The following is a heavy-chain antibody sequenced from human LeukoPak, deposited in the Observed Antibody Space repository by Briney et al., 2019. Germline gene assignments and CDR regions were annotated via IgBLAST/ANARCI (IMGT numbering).Heavy chain of an antibody. CDR1: GYTFTGYY. Sequence: ASVKVSCKASGYTFTGYYMHWVRQAPGQGLEWMGWINPNSGGTSYAQKFQGRVTMTRDMSTSTVYMELSSLRSEDTAVYYCARTYDSSGYWDYWGQGTLVTVSS. D-gene: IGHD3-22*01. J-gene: IGHJ4*02. CDR2: INPNSGGT. V-gene: IGHV1-2*02. CDR3: ARTYDSSGYWDY.